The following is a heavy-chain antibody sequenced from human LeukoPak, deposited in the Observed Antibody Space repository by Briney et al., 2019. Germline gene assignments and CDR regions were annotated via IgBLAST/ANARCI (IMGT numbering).Heavy chain of an antibody. V-gene: IGHV4-39*02. Sequence: PSETLSLTCTVSGASISSSSYYWGWIRQPPGKGLEWIGSIYYSGSTYYNPSLKSRVTISVDTSKNQFSLKLSSVTAADTAVYYCARDRGPSTTVTTRYYYYYYMDVWGKGTTVTVSS. J-gene: IGHJ6*03. CDR1: GASISSSSYY. D-gene: IGHD4-11*01. CDR3: ARDRGPSTTVTTRYYYYYYMDV. CDR2: IYYSGST.